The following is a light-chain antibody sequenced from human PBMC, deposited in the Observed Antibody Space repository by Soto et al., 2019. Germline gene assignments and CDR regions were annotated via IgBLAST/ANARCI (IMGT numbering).Light chain of an antibody. Sequence: EIVLTQSPGTLSLSPGERATLSCRASQSVSSSYLAWYQQKPGQAPRLLIYGASFRATGIPDRFSGRGSGTDLTLTISALEPEDFAVYYCKQYGSSRTFGQGTKVDIK. V-gene: IGKV3-20*01. CDR1: QSVSSSY. J-gene: IGKJ1*01. CDR2: GAS. CDR3: KQYGSSRT.